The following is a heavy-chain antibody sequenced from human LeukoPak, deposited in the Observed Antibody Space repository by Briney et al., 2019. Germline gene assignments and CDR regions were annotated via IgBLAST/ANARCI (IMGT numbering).Heavy chain of an antibody. CDR2: ISGSGGSA. D-gene: IGHD3-22*01. CDR1: GFTFSSYA. V-gene: IGHV3-23*01. Sequence: GGSLRLSCAASGFTFSSYAMSWVRQAPGKGLEWVSIISGSGGSAYYADSVKGRFTISRDNSKNTLYLQMNSLRAEDTAVYYCAKDLESIVVVVYYGMDVWGQGTTVTVSS. J-gene: IGHJ6*02. CDR3: AKDLESIVVVVYYGMDV.